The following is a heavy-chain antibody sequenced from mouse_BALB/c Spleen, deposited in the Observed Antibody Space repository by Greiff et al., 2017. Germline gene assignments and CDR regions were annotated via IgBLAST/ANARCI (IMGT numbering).Heavy chain of an antibody. CDR1: GFSLTSYG. D-gene: IGHD2-4*01. CDR2: IWSGGST. J-gene: IGHJ4*01. Sequence: VMLVESGPGLVQPSQSLSITCTVSGFSLTSYGVHWVRQSPGKGLEWLGVIWSGGSTDYNAAFISRLSISKDNSKSQVFFKMNSLQANDTAIYYCARGGITDYAMDYWGQGTSVTVSS. CDR3: ARGGITDYAMDY. V-gene: IGHV2-2*02.